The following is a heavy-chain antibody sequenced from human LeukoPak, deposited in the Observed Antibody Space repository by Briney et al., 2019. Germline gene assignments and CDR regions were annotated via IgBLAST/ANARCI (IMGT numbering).Heavy chain of an antibody. Sequence: GGSLRLSCAASGFSFKDYYMSWVRQAPGKGLEWVANIKQDGSEKYYVDSVKGRFTISRDNAKNSLYLQMNSLRAEDTAVFYCARDGTYTDYDPDFDIWGQGTLVTVSS. J-gene: IGHJ4*02. D-gene: IGHD5-12*01. V-gene: IGHV3-7*04. CDR3: ARDGTYTDYDPDFDI. CDR2: IKQDGSEK. CDR1: GFSFKDYY.